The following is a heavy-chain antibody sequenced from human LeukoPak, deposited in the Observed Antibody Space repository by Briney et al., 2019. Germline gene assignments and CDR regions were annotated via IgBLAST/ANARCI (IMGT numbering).Heavy chain of an antibody. D-gene: IGHD3-16*01. J-gene: IGHJ4*02. CDR3: ATQRGSYLWGTDFDY. CDR2: INPNSGDT. CDR1: GYTFTVYY. Sequence: ASVTVSSKASGYTFTVYYMHWVRQAPGQGLEWMGWINPNSGDTKYSQKFQGRVTMTRDTSISTAYMELSRLRSDDTAVYYCATQRGSYLWGTDFDYWGQGTLVTVSS. V-gene: IGHV1-2*02.